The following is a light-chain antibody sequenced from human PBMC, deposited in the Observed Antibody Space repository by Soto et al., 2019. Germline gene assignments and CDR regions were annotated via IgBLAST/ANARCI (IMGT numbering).Light chain of an antibody. CDR1: QSVSSN. CDR2: DAS. V-gene: IGKV3-15*01. CDR3: HQYGSSPRT. Sequence: EIVMTQSPATLSVSPGERATLSCRASQSVSSNLAWHQQKPGQAPRILMYDASTRATGIPARFSGSGSGTDFTLTISSLEPEDFAVYYCHQYGSSPRTFGQGTKVDI. J-gene: IGKJ1*01.